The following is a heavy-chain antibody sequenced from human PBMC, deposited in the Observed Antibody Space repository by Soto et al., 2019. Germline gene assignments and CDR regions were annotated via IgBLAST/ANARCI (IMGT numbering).Heavy chain of an antibody. V-gene: IGHV3-23*01. J-gene: IGHJ4*02. CDR1: GFTFSSYA. CDR3: AKRITMIRETYYFDY. Sequence: GGSLRLSCAASGFTFSSYAMSWVRQAPGKGLEWVSGISVSGSGTYYADSVKGRFTISRDNSKNTLYLQMNSLRAEDTAVYYCAKRITMIRETYYFDYWGQGTLVTVSS. D-gene: IGHD3-10*01. CDR2: ISVSGSGT.